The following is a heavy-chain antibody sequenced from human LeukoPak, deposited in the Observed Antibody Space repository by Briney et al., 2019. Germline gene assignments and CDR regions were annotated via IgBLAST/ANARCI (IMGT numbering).Heavy chain of an antibody. CDR1: GFTFSSYG. CDR3: AKDPRSGYYLSYFDY. D-gene: IGHD3-22*01. CDR2: ISYDGSNK. V-gene: IGHV3-30*18. Sequence: GGSLRLSCAASGFTFSSYGMHWVRQAPGKGLEWVAVISYDGSNKYYADSVKGRFTTSRDNSKNTLYLQMNSLRAEDTAVYYCAKDPRSGYYLSYFDYWGQGTLVTVSS. J-gene: IGHJ4*02.